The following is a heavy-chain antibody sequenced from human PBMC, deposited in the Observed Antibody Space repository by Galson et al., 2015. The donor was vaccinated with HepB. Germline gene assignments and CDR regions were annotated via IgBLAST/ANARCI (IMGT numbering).Heavy chain of an antibody. J-gene: IGHJ4*02. Sequence: SLRLSCAAYGFTFSDYYMSWIRQAPGKGLEWVSYIRSSGSTIYYADSVKGRFTISRDNAKNSLYLQMNSLRVEDTAVYYCARDQTAVAGNPFDYWGQGTLVTVSS. CDR2: IRSSGSTI. D-gene: IGHD6-19*01. CDR3: ARDQTAVAGNPFDY. CDR1: GFTFSDYY. V-gene: IGHV3-11*01.